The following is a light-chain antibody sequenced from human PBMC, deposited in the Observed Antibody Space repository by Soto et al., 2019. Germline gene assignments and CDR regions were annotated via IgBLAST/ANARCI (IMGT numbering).Light chain of an antibody. CDR3: QQSHGIPYT. CDR1: QTISTY. CDR2: AAS. V-gene: IGKV1-39*01. J-gene: IGKJ2*01. Sequence: DIQMTQSPSSLSASVGDRLTITCRASQTISTYLNWYQQNPGKAPKLLIYAASTLQSGVPSRFSGSGSGTDFTLTISSLQPEDFATYYCQQSHGIPYTFGQGTKLEIK.